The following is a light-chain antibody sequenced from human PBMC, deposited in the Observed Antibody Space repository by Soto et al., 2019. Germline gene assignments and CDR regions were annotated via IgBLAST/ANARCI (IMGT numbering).Light chain of an antibody. V-gene: IGLV2-18*02. CDR1: SSDVGSHNH. Sequence: QSALTQPPSVSGSPGQSVTISCTGTSSDVGSHNHVSWYQQPPGTAPKLMIYEVNNRPSGVPDRFSGSKSGNTASLTISGLQAEDEADYYCSSFTSTNTWVFGGGTQLTVL. CDR3: SSFTSTNTWV. CDR2: EVN. J-gene: IGLJ3*02.